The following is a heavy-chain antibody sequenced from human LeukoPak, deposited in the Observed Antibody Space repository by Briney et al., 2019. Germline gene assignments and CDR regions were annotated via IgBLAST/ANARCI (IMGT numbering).Heavy chain of an antibody. CDR2: INPNSRGT. CDR3: ARGAVAEQSEYFQY. J-gene: IGHJ1*01. V-gene: IGHV1-2*02. CDR1: GYSFTDYY. D-gene: IGHD6-19*01. Sequence: GASVKVSFKASGYSFTDYYMHWVRQATGQGLEWMGWINPNSRGTNYAQKFQGRVTMTRDTSISTAYMEVSRLRSDDTAVYYCARGAVAEQSEYFQYWGQGTLVTVSS.